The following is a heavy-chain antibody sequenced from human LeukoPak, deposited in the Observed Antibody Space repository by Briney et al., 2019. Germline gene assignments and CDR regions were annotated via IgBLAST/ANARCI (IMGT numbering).Heavy chain of an antibody. CDR3: ARNRGYSYGYADY. D-gene: IGHD5-18*01. Sequence: PGGSLRLSCTVSGFTFGDYAMSWVRQAPGKGLEWVGFIRSKAYGGTTEYAASVKGRFTISRDDSKSIAYLQMNSLKTEDTAVYYCARNRGYSYGYADYWGQGTLVTVSS. J-gene: IGHJ4*02. CDR2: IRSKAYGGTT. CDR1: GFTFGDYA. V-gene: IGHV3-49*04.